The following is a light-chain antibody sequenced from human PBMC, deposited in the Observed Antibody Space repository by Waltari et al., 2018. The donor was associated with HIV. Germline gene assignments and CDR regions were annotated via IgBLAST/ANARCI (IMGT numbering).Light chain of an antibody. V-gene: IGKV4-1*01. Sequence: DIPMSQSPDSLAVSLGEMSTFSCKSNQSPLYSGVYALGWYQHKPGQPPRLLIYWASSRESGVPDRFRGSGSGTYFTLTISSLQAEDVAVYYCQQYYSGFFSFGPGTKVDI. J-gene: IGKJ3*01. CDR3: QQYYSGFFS. CDR2: WAS. CDR1: QSPLYSGVYA.